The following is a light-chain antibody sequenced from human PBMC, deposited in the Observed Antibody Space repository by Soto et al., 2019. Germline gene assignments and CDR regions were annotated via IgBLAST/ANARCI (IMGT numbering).Light chain of an antibody. V-gene: IGKV4-1*01. CDR2: WAS. Sequence: DIVMTQSPDFLAVSLGERATITCKSSQSVLYRSSNKSYLAWYQQRPGQPPRLLLYWASTRESWVPDRFVGSGYETDFTLPISSLQAGDQAIYHCQQYYNTPYTFGQGTTLEIK. CDR1: QSVLYRSSNKSY. CDR3: QQYYNTPYT. J-gene: IGKJ2*01.